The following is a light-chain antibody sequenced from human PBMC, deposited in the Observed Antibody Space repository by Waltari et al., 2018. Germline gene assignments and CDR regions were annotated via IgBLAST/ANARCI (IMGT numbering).Light chain of an antibody. CDR2: GAS. V-gene: IGKV3-15*01. Sequence: EIVMTQSPATLSVSPGERATLSCRASQSVSSNLAWYQQKPGQAPRPLIYGASIRATGIPARFSGSGSGTEFTLTISSLQSEDFAVYYCQQYNNWPPLTFGGGTKVEIK. CDR3: QQYNNWPPLT. J-gene: IGKJ4*01. CDR1: QSVSSN.